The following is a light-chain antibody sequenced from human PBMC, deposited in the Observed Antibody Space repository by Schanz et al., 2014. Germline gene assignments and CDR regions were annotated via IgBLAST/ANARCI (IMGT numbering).Light chain of an antibody. CDR1: SSDVGSYNL. Sequence: QSVLTQPASVSGSPGQSITISCTGTSSDVGSYNLVSWYQQHPGKAPKFMIYEGSKRPSGVSNRFSGSKSDNTASLTISGLQADDEADYYCSSYAGSNNSVVFGGGTKLTVL. V-gene: IGLV2-23*01. J-gene: IGLJ2*01. CDR3: SSYAGSNNSVV. CDR2: EGS.